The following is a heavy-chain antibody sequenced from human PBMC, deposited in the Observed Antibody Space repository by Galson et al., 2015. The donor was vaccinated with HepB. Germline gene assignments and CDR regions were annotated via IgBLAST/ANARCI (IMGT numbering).Heavy chain of an antibody. D-gene: IGHD6-19*01. CDR2: IDPSDSYT. V-gene: IGHV5-10-1*01. J-gene: IGHJ3*02. CDR3: ARGSDGAFGN. CDR1: GYSFTSYW. Sequence: QSGAEVKKPGESLRISCRGSGYSFTSYWINWVRQMPGKGLEWMGRIDPSDSYTNFRPSFQGHVIISAEKSITTVYLQWSSLKASDTAMYYCARGSDGAFGNGGPGPMVIGSS.